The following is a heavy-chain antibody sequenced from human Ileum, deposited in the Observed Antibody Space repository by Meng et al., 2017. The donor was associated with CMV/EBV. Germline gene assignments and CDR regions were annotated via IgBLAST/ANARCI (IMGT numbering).Heavy chain of an antibody. Sequence: GGSLRLSCAASGFTFSNNDMHWVRQVEGKGLEWISGIDSAGDTSYAGSVKGRFTIARDNAKNSLYLQLDSLKAADAAVYYCDRAPYCSNGVCFPGPYGMDVWGQGTTVTVSS. CDR2: IDSAGDT. V-gene: IGHV3-13*01. CDR1: GFTFSNND. J-gene: IGHJ6*02. CDR3: DRAPYCSNGVCFPGPYGMDV. D-gene: IGHD2-8*01.